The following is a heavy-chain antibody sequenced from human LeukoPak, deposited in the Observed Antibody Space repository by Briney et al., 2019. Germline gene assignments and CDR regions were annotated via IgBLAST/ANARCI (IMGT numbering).Heavy chain of an antibody. CDR2: ISGSGGST. Sequence: GGPLRLSCADSGFTFSSYAMSWVRQAPGKGLEWVSAISGSGGSTYYADSVKGRFTISRDNSKNTLYLQMNSLRAEDTAVYYCAKSPRVVTPNWFDPWGQGTLVTVSS. CDR3: AKSPRVVTPNWFDP. V-gene: IGHV3-23*01. D-gene: IGHD2-21*02. J-gene: IGHJ5*02. CDR1: GFTFSSYA.